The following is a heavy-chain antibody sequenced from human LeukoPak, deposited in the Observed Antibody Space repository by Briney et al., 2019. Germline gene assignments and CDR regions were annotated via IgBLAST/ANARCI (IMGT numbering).Heavy chain of an antibody. CDR3: ARTPLLLWFGESFGRYYYYGMDV. CDR1: GGSINSGTFY. CDR2: MYYDGSS. Sequence: SETLSLTCTVSGGSINSGTFYWGWIRQPPGKGLEWIGSMYYDGSSYYNPSLKSRVTTSVDTSKNQFSLKLASVTAADTAVYYCARTPLLLWFGESFGRYYYYGMDVWGQGTTVTVSS. V-gene: IGHV4-39*01. D-gene: IGHD3-10*01. J-gene: IGHJ6*02.